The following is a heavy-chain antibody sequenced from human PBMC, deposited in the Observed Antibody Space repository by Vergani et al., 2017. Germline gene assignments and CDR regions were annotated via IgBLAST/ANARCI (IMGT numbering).Heavy chain of an antibody. D-gene: IGHD3-16*01. CDR1: GFTFDDYA. CDR2: ISWNSGSI. CDR3: AKNWRDYIWGSYSAFDI. V-gene: IGHV3-9*01. J-gene: IGHJ3*02. Sequence: EVQLVESGGGLVQPGRSLRLSCAASGFTFDDYAMHWVRQAPGKGLEWVSGISWNSGSIGYADSVKGRFTISRDNAKNTLYLQMNSLRAEDTAVYYCAKNWRDYIWGSYSAFDIWGQGTMVTVSS.